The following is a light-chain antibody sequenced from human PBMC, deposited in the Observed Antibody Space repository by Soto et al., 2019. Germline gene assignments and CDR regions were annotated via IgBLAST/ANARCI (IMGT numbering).Light chain of an antibody. V-gene: IGKV1-39*01. CDR3: QQSYSTPYT. J-gene: IGKJ2*01. CDR2: AAS. CDR1: QSISSY. Sequence: DIPMTQSPSSLSASVGDRVTITCRASQSISSYLNWYQQKPGTAPKLLIYAASSLQSGVPSRFSGSGSWTDFTLTISSLQPEDFATYHCQQSYSTPYTFGQGTKLEIK.